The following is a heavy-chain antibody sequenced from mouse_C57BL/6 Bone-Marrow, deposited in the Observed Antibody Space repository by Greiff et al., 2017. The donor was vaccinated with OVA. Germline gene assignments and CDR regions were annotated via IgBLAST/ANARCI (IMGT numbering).Heavy chain of an antibody. CDR1: GYTFTSYW. CDR3: ARWGRGTVLVYFDY. D-gene: IGHD3-3*01. Sequence: QVQLQQPGAELVKPGASVKMSCKASGYTFTSYWITWVKQRPGQGLEWIGDSYPGSGSTNYNEKFKSKATLTADTSSSTAYMQLSSLTSEDSAVYYCARWGRGTVLVYFDYWGQGTTLTVSS. J-gene: IGHJ2*01. V-gene: IGHV1-55*01. CDR2: SYPGSGST.